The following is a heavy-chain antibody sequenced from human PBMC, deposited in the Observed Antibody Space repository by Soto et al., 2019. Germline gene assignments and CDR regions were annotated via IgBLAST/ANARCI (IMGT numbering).Heavy chain of an antibody. CDR2: IVVGSGNT. CDR3: AADLYYDFWSGPGWFDP. CDR1: GFTFTSSA. Sequence: SVKVSCKASGFTFTSSAVQWVRQARGQRLEWIGWIVVGSGNTNYAQKFQERVTITRDMSTSTAYMELSSLRSEDTAVYYCAADLYYDFWSGPGWFDPWGQGPLVTVSS. J-gene: IGHJ5*02. D-gene: IGHD3-3*01. V-gene: IGHV1-58*01.